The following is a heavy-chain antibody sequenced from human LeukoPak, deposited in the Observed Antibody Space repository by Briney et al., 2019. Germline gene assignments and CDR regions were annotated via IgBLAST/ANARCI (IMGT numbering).Heavy chain of an antibody. D-gene: IGHD4-17*01. CDR1: GGSFSGYY. CDR3: AGGREITVTYFDY. CDR2: INHSGST. J-gene: IGHJ4*02. Sequence: SETLSLTCAVYGGSFSGYYWSWIRQPPGKGLEWIGEINHSGSTNYNPSLKSRVTISVDTSKNQFSLKLSSVTAADTAVYYCAGGREITVTYFDYWGQGTLATVSS. V-gene: IGHV4-34*01.